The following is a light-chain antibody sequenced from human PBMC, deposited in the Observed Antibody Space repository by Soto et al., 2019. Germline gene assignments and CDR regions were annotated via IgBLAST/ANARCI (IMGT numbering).Light chain of an antibody. CDR1: RYNMGTNT. J-gene: IGLJ2*01. CDR3: AAWDGTLNHIL. CDR2: NDN. V-gene: IGLV1-44*01. Sequence: QSVLTQPPSASGTPGQGVAISCSGSRYNMGTNTVNWYQHLPGTDPKLLIYNDNPRPSGVADRFFGSKSCTSASLAITGLQYEDEADYYCAAWDGTLNHILFGGGTQLTVL.